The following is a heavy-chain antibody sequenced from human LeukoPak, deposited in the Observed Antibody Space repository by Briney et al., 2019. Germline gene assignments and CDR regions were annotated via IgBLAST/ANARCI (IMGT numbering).Heavy chain of an antibody. J-gene: IGHJ4*02. CDR2: INTDGSST. Sequence: TGGSLRLSCAASGFTFSRYYMYWVRQAPGKGLVWVSRINTDGSSTAYADSVKGRLTISRDNAKNTLYLQMNSLRADDTAVYYCASYNWNFPNDYWGQGTLVTVSS. D-gene: IGHD1-7*01. CDR3: ASYNWNFPNDY. V-gene: IGHV3-74*01. CDR1: GFTFSRYY.